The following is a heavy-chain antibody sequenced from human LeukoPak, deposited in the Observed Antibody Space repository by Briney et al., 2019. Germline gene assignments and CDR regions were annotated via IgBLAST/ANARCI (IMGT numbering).Heavy chain of an antibody. J-gene: IGHJ4*02. Sequence: PGGSLRLSCAASGFTFSSYGMHWVRQAPGKGLEWVAVISYDGSNKYYADSVKGRFTISRDNSKNTLYLQMNSLRAEDTAVYYCAKDLPYGTMVLAAWGQGTLVTVSS. CDR3: AKDLPYGTMVLAA. CDR2: ISYDGSNK. D-gene: IGHD3-10*01. CDR1: GFTFSSYG. V-gene: IGHV3-30*18.